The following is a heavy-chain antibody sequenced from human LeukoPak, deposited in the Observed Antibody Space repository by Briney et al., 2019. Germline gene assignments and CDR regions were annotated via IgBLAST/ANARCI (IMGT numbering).Heavy chain of an antibody. CDR1: GFTFSSYA. CDR2: ISGSGGST. Sequence: GGSLRLSCAASGFTFSSYAMSWVRQAPGKGLEWVSAISGSGGSTYSADSVKGRFTISRDNSKNTLYLQMNSLRAEDTAVYYCAKDYYYGSGNFDYWGQGTLVTVSS. J-gene: IGHJ4*02. CDR3: AKDYYYGSGNFDY. D-gene: IGHD3-10*01. V-gene: IGHV3-23*01.